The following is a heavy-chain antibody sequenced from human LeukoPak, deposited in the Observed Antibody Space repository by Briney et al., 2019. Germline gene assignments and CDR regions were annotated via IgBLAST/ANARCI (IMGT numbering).Heavy chain of an antibody. CDR1: GYTFTSYY. D-gene: IGHD6-13*01. V-gene: IGHV1-46*01. J-gene: IGHJ3*02. CDR2: INPSGGST. Sequence: ASVKVSCKASGYTFTSYYMHWVRQAPGQGLEWMGIINPSGGSTSYAQKFQGRVTMTRDTSTSTVYMELRSLRSDDTAVYYCARALLGSHGAFDIWGQGTMVTVSS. CDR3: ARALLGSHGAFDI.